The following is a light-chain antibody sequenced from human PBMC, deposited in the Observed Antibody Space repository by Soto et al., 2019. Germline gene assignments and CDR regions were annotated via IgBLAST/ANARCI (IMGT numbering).Light chain of an antibody. J-gene: IGLJ2*01. CDR2: YDS. CDR1: NIGSKS. V-gene: IGLV3-21*04. CDR3: QVWDSSSDHVV. Sequence: SYELTQPPSVAVAPGKTARITCGGHNIGSKSVHWYQQKPGQDPVLVLYYDSDRPSGIPERFSGSNSGNTATLTISRVEAGDDADYYCQVWDSSSDHVVFGGGTKLTVL.